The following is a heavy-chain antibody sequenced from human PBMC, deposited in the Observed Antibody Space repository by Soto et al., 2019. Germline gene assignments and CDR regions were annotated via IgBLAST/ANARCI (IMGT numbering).Heavy chain of an antibody. CDR3: ARGDYYGSGSYYNSYYYYYMDV. CDR2: INHSGST. CDR1: GGSFSGYY. V-gene: IGHV4-34*01. J-gene: IGHJ6*03. Sequence: SETLSLTCAVYGGSFSGYYWSWIRQPPGKGLEWIGEINHSGSTNYNPSLKSRVTISVDTSKNQFSLKLSSVTAADTAVYYCARGDYYGSGSYYNSYYYYYMDVWGKGTTVT. D-gene: IGHD3-10*01.